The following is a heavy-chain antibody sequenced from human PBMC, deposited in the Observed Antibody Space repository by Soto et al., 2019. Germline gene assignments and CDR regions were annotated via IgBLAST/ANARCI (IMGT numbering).Heavy chain of an antibody. D-gene: IGHD5-18*01. CDR3: AKHGGYSFGPGDYYGMDI. J-gene: IGHJ6*02. CDR1: GFTFSNFA. CDR2: IIGSGDTT. V-gene: IGHV3-23*01. Sequence: LRLSCAASGFTFSNFAMNWVRQAPGKGLEWVSGIIGSGDTTYYADSVKGRFTISRDKSKTTLYLQMNSLRAEDTAIYYCAKHGGYSFGPGDYYGMDIWGQGTTVTVSS.